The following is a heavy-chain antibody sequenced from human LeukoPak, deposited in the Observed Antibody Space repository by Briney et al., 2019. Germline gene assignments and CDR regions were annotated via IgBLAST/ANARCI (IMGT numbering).Heavy chain of an antibody. CDR3: ENYSDFGDHRDWFDP. CDR2: ISYHGLNK. V-gene: IGHV3-30*18. J-gene: IGHJ5*02. Sequence: GRSLRLSCAVSGFTFSTYGMHWIRRAPGKGLEWVAVISYHGLNKYYADSVKGRFTISRDNSRNTLYLQMNSLRTEDTAVYYCENYSDFGDHRDWFDPWGQGTLVTVSS. D-gene: IGHD4-17*01. CDR1: GFTFSTYG.